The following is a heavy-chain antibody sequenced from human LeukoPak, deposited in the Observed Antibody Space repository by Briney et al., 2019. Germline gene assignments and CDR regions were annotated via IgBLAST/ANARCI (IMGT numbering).Heavy chain of an antibody. CDR3: ARDWTGFDY. D-gene: IGHD3/OR15-3a*01. Sequence: GGSLRLSCAASGFTFSSYAMHWVRQAPGKGLEWVAVLSYDGSNKYYADSVKGRFTISRDNSKNTLYLQMNSLRAEDTAVYYCARDWTGFDYWGQGTLVTVSS. J-gene: IGHJ4*02. CDR1: GFTFSSYA. CDR2: LSYDGSNK. V-gene: IGHV3-30-3*01.